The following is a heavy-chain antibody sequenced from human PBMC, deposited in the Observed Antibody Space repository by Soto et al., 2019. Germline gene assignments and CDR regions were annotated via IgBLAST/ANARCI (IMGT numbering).Heavy chain of an antibody. J-gene: IGHJ6*02. CDR2: ISGSDGST. Sequence: EVQLLESGGGLVQPGGSLRLSCAASGFTFSSYAMSWVRQAPGKGLEWVSAISGSDGSTYYADSVKGRFTISRDNSKNTLYLQMNSLRAEDTAVYYCAKGQVVPAAHYYCYGMDVWGQGTTVTVSS. D-gene: IGHD2-2*01. V-gene: IGHV3-23*01. CDR3: AKGQVVPAAHYYCYGMDV. CDR1: GFTFSSYA.